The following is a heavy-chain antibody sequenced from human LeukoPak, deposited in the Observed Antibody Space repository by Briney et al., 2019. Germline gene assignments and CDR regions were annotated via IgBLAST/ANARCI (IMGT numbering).Heavy chain of an antibody. CDR3: AGDSSMGV. V-gene: IGHV4-59*01. CDR2: IYYSGST. Sequence: SETLSLTCTVSGGSIRSYYWSWIRQPPGKGLEWIANIYYSGSTNYNPSLKSRVIISLDTTKNQLSLKLSSVTAADAAVYYCAGDSSMGVWGRGTTVTVSS. J-gene: IGHJ6*02. CDR1: GGSIRSYY.